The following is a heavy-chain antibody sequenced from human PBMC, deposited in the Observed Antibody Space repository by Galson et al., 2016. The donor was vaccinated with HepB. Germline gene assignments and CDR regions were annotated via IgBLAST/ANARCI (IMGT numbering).Heavy chain of an antibody. V-gene: IGHV4-31*03. CDR3: ARSNIRRDYAGNSDYYSYMDV. Sequence: TLSLTCSVSGASITSGGYYWSWIRQHPGKGLEWIGYIYYSGSTYYNPSLKSRIKTSVDTSKNQFSLKLSSMTAADTAFYYCARSNIRRDYAGNSDYYSYMDVWGKGTTVTVSS. CDR2: IYYSGST. CDR1: GASITSGGYY. J-gene: IGHJ6*03. D-gene: IGHD4-23*01.